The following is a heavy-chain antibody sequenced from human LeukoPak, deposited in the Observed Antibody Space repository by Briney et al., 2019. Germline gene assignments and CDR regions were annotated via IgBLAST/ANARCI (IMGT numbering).Heavy chain of an antibody. J-gene: IGHJ5*02. D-gene: IGHD4-23*01. CDR3: ARDLPVDDYGGKQRFDP. V-gene: IGHV1-18*01. CDR2: ISAYNGNT. Sequence: GASVKVSCKASGYTFTSYGISWARQAPGQGLEWMGWISAYNGNTNYAQKLQGRVTMTTDTSTSTAYMELRSLRSDDTAVYYCARDLPVDDYGGKQRFDPWGQGTLVTVSS. CDR1: GYTFTSYG.